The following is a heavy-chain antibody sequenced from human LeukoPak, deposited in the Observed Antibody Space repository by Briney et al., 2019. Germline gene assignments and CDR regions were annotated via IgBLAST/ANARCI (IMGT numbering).Heavy chain of an antibody. CDR2: IYYSGTT. CDR1: GGSISSSSCH. D-gene: IGHD1-1*01. Sequence: KPSETLALTCTVSGGSISSSSCHWGWIRQPPGKGLEWIGSIYYSGTTDYNPSLKSRVTISIDTPKNEFSLKLSSVSAADTAVYYCARRPGYFDYWGQGILVTVSS. CDR3: ARRPGYFDY. V-gene: IGHV4-39*01. J-gene: IGHJ4*02.